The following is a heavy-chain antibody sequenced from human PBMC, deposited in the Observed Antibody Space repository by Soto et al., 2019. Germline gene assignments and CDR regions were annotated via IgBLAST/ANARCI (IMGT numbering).Heavy chain of an antibody. V-gene: IGHV6-1*01. CDR3: ARAGSTMYRLQPHFDY. Sequence: SQTLSLTCAISGDSVSTNSGAWNWIRQSPSRGLEWLGRTFYRSRWYSDYADSVKGRININSDTSKNQFSLQLSSVTPEDTAVYYCARAGSTMYRLQPHFDYWGQGTLVTVSS. CDR2: TFYRSRWYS. J-gene: IGHJ4*02. D-gene: IGHD3-9*01. CDR1: GDSVSTNSGA.